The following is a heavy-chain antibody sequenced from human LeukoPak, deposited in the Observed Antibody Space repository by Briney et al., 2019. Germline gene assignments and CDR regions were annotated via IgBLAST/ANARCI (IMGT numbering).Heavy chain of an antibody. CDR3: ARDHSGYDQHYYYYGMDV. Sequence: ASVKVSCKASGGTFSSYAISWVRQAPGQGLEWMGGIIPIFGTANYAQKFQGRVTITADESTSTAYMELSSLRSEDTAVYYCARDHSGYDQHYYYYGMDVWGQGTTVTVSS. V-gene: IGHV1-69*13. J-gene: IGHJ6*02. CDR1: GGTFSSYA. CDR2: IIPIFGTA. D-gene: IGHD5-12*01.